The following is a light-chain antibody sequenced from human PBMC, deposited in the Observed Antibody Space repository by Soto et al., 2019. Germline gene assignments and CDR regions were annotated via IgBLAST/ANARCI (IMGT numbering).Light chain of an antibody. V-gene: IGKV3-20*01. CDR1: QSISNSY. Sequence: EIVLTQSPGTLSLSPGERAILSCRASQSISNSYLAWYQQKPGQAPRLLIYGASSRATGIPDRFSGSGSGTEFPLSISTLEPEDFAVFYCQQYGTSPYTFGQGTNLEIK. CDR2: GAS. J-gene: IGKJ2*01. CDR3: QQYGTSPYT.